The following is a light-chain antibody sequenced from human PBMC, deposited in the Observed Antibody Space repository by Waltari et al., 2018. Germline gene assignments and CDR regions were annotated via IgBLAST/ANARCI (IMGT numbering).Light chain of an antibody. J-gene: IGLJ7*01. CDR1: NIERKS. CDR3: QVWDSYTDHGV. V-gene: IGLV3-21*04. CDR2: YDG. Sequence: SSVLTQPTSVSVAPGKTAEIICGGNNIERKSVHSYQQKPRHDPVLIIYYDGDRPPGIPERCSGSNSGNTATLTINRVEAGDEADYYCQVWDSYTDHGVFGGGTQLTVL.